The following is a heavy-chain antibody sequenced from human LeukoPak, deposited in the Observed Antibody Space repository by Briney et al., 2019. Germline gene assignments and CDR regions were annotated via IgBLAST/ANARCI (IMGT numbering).Heavy chain of an antibody. Sequence: GGSLRLSCAASGFTFSSYGMHWVRQAPGKGLEWVAFIRYDGSNKYYADSVKGRFTISRDNSKNTLYPQMNSLRAEDTAVYYCAKDWRDWGQGTLVTVSS. CDR3: AKDWRD. CDR1: GFTFSSYG. V-gene: IGHV3-30*02. J-gene: IGHJ4*02. CDR2: IRYDGSNK. D-gene: IGHD3-3*01.